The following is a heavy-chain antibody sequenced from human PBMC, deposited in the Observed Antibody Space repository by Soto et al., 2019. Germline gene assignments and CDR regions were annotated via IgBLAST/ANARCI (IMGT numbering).Heavy chain of an antibody. J-gene: IGHJ4*02. CDR2: ISSDGTNV. V-gene: IGHV3-74*01. CDR1: GFTLSSYW. Sequence: EVQLVESGGGLVQPGGSLRLSCAASGFTLSSYWMHWVRQAPGKGLVWVSRISSDGTNVLHADSVKGRFTVSRDNAKNTFYLQMDSLRAEDTAVYYCARDLTVSGPSTLDSWGRGTRVAVSS. D-gene: IGHD6-19*01. CDR3: ARDLTVSGPSTLDS.